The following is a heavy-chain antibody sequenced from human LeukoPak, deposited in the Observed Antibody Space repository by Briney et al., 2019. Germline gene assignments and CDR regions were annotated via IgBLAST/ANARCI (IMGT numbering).Heavy chain of an antibody. CDR1: GYPFTGSY. V-gene: IGHV1-2*02. J-gene: IGHJ4*02. CDR2: IDCNTGTT. D-gene: IGHD4-17*01. CDR3: EREGDYGDYVAY. Sequence: GASVEVSCNASGYPFTGSYLHWGRQAPGQGLEWRGWIDCNTGTTHYEEKFEARVTMTRDTSISTVSIEVSGLIFDDTAVYFCEREGDYGDYVAYWGQGTLVTVSS.